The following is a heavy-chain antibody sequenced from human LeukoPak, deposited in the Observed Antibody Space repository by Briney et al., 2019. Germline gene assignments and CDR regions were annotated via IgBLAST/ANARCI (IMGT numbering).Heavy chain of an antibody. D-gene: IGHD3-10*01. V-gene: IGHV3-30*18. CDR3: AKDMVRGVKGMDV. CDR2: ISYDGSNK. J-gene: IGHJ6*04. Sequence: GGSLRLSCAASGFTFSSYGMHWVRQAPGKGLEWVAVISYDGSNKYYADSVKGRFTISRDNSKNTLYLQMNRLRAEDTAVYYCAKDMVRGVKGMDVWGKGTTVTVSS. CDR1: GFTFSSYG.